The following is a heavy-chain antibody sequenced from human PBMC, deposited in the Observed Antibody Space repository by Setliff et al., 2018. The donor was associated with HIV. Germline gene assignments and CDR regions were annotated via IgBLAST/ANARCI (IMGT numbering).Heavy chain of an antibody. V-gene: IGHV1-3*01. Sequence: GASVKVSCKASGYTFKTYGMHWVRQAPGQSLEWMAWINVGKGNTKYSQNFQGRLTVTGDTSASTVDMELSGLTHEDTAVYYCARDFSGTYYGDIDYWGQGTLVTVSS. CDR2: INVGKGNT. CDR3: ARDFSGTYYGDIDY. D-gene: IGHD1-26*01. J-gene: IGHJ4*02. CDR1: GYTFKTYG.